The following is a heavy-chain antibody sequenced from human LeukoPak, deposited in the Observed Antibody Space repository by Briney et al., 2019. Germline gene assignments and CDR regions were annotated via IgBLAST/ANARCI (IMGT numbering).Heavy chain of an antibody. CDR2: INPNSGGT. CDR3: AREVSAPAPRIVGASGYYYYYYMDV. Sequence: ASVKVSCKXSGYTFTGDYMHWVRQAPGQGLEWMGWINPNSGGTNYAQKFQGRVTMTRDTSISTAYMELSRLRSDDTAVYYCAREVSAPAPRIVGASGYYYYYYMDVWGKGTTVTVSS. CDR1: GYTFTGDY. D-gene: IGHD1-26*01. V-gene: IGHV1-2*02. J-gene: IGHJ6*03.